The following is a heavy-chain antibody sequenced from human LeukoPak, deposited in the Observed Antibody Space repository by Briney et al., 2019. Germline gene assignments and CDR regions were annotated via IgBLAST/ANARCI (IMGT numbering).Heavy chain of an antibody. V-gene: IGHV3-30*18. CDR1: GFTFSSYG. Sequence: GGSLRLSCAASGFTFSSYGMHWVRQAPGKGLEWVAVISYDGSNKYYADSVKGRFTISRDNSNNTLYLQMNSLRAEDTAVYYCAKVVVPADYYYYGMDVWGQGTTVTVSS. CDR2: ISYDGSNK. J-gene: IGHJ6*02. CDR3: AKVVVPADYYYYGMDV. D-gene: IGHD2-2*01.